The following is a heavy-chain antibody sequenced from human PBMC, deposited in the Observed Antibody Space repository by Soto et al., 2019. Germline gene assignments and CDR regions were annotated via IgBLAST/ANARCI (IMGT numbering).Heavy chain of an antibody. J-gene: IGHJ4*02. CDR2: ISYDGSNK. D-gene: IGHD3-3*01. V-gene: IGHV3-30*18. CDR1: GFTFSSYG. Sequence: GGSLRLSCAASGFTFSSYGMHWVRQAPGKGLEWVAVISYDGSNKYYADSVKGRFTISRDNSKNTLYLQMNSLRAEDTAVYYCAKSGLRFLEWATGYFDYWGQGTLVTVSS. CDR3: AKSGLRFLEWATGYFDY.